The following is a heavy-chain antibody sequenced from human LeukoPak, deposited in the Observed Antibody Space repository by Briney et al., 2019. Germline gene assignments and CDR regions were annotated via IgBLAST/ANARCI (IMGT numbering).Heavy chain of an antibody. CDR3: ARILSGWSSIDY. J-gene: IGHJ4*02. D-gene: IGHD6-19*01. CDR1: GFTFSSYW. CDR2: IKQDGSEK. Sequence: QPGGSLRLSCAASGFTFSSYWMSWVRQAPGKGLEWVANIKQDGSEKYYVDSVKGRFTISRDNAQNSLYLQMNSLRVEDTAVYYCARILSGWSSIDYWGQATLVTVSS. V-gene: IGHV3-7*03.